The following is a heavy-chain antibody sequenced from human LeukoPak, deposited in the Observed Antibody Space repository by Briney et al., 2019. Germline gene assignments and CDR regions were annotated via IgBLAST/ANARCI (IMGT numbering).Heavy chain of an antibody. J-gene: IGHJ4*02. CDR3: ASLSGGLFPFDY. Sequence: SVTVTCKCSGGTFSSYAIGWVRQAPGQGLDWKGGIIPIFGTANYAQKFQGRVTITTDESTSTAYMELSSLTAEDTAVYYCASLSGGLFPFDYWGKGTLVTVSS. CDR2: IIPIFGTA. CDR1: GGTFSSYA. V-gene: IGHV1-69*05. D-gene: IGHD2/OR15-2a*01.